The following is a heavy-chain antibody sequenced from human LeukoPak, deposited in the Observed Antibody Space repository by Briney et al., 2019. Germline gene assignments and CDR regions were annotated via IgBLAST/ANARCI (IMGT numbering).Heavy chain of an antibody. CDR3: AKHLTYYYDSSGKREYFQH. J-gene: IGHJ1*01. CDR2: ISGGGGST. Sequence: PGASLRLSCAASGFTFSSYAMSWVRQAPGKGLEWVSAISGGGGSTYYADSVKGRFTISRDNSKNTLYLQMNSLRAEDTAVYYCAKHLTYYYDSSGKREYFQHWGQGTLVTVSS. CDR1: GFTFSSYA. D-gene: IGHD3-22*01. V-gene: IGHV3-23*01.